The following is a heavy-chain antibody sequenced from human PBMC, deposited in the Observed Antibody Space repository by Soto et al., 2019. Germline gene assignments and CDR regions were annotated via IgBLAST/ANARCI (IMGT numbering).Heavy chain of an antibody. CDR1: GYTFTSYA. D-gene: IGHD3-10*01. CDR3: ARDKSLNYYGSGSHAY. J-gene: IGHJ4*02. Sequence: GASVKVSCKASGYTFTSYAMHCVRQAPGQRLEWMGWINAGNGNTKYSQKFQGRVTITRDTSASTAYMELSSLRSEDTAVYYCARDKSLNYYGSGSHAYWGQGTLVTVSS. CDR2: INAGNGNT. V-gene: IGHV1-3*01.